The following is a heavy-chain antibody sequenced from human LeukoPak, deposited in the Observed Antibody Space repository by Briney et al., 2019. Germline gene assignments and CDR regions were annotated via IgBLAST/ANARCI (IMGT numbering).Heavy chain of an antibody. J-gene: IGHJ5*02. D-gene: IGHD1-26*01. CDR2: IYYSGST. Sequence: SQTLSLTCTVSGGSISSGGYYWRWIRQHPGKGLEWIGYIYYSGSTYYNPSLKSRVTISVDTSKNQFSLKLSSVTAADTAVYYCARGPGELLGWFDPWGQGTLVTVSS. CDR1: GGSISSGGYY. CDR3: ARGPGELLGWFDP. V-gene: IGHV4-31*03.